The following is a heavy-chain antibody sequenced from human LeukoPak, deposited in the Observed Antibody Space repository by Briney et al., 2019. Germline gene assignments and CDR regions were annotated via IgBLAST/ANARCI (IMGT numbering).Heavy chain of an antibody. CDR1: GFTFSSYA. J-gene: IGHJ4*02. V-gene: IGHV3-23*01. CDR2: ISGSGGST. Sequence: PGGSLRLSCAASGFTFSSYAMSWVRQAPGKGLEWVSAISGSGGSTYYADSAKGPFTISRDNSKNTPYLQMNSLRAEDTAVYYCAKFLPTHIVVANYYFDYWGQGTLVTVSS. D-gene: IGHD2-21*01. CDR3: AKFLPTHIVVANYYFDY.